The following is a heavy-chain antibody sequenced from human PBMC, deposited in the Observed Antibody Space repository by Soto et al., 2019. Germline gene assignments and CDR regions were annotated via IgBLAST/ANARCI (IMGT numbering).Heavy chain of an antibody. J-gene: IGHJ6*04. CDR3: ARHSKKTGDFDYYYGMDV. D-gene: IGHD7-27*01. Sequence: PSETLSFTCTVSGGSMSPYYWSWIRQAPGKGLEWIANIYYRGNTNYNPSLESRVTISVDTSKNQFSLKLNSMTAADTAVYYCARHSKKTGDFDYYYGMDVGGKGTTVTVPS. CDR1: GGSMSPYY. V-gene: IGHV4-59*08. CDR2: IYYRGNT.